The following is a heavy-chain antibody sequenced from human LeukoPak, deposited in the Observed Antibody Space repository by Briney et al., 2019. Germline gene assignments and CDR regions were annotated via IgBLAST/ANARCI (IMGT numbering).Heavy chain of an antibody. CDR1: GFTFSSYG. CDR3: ARDLGQYYDTSDDWFDP. CDR2: IRYDGSNK. J-gene: IGHJ5*02. D-gene: IGHD3-22*01. Sequence: GGSLRLSYAASGFTFSSYGMHWVRQAPGKGLEWVAFIRYDGSNKYYADSVKGRFTISRDNSKNTLYLQMNSLRAEDTAVYYCARDLGQYYDTSDDWFDPWGQGTLVTVSS. V-gene: IGHV3-30*02.